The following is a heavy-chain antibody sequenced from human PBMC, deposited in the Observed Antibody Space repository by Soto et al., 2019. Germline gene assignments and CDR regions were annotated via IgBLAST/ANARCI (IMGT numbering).Heavy chain of an antibody. CDR2: IKQDGSEI. Sequence: PGGSLRLSCVASGFTFSAHWMSWVRQAPGKGLEWVANIKQDGSEIYYAGSVKGRFTISRDNAKNSLSLRMNSLSTEDTAVYYCAREEGTYYFDTSGTFDYWGQGTLVTSPQ. J-gene: IGHJ4*01. CDR3: AREEGTYYFDTSGTFDY. D-gene: IGHD3-22*01. CDR1: GFTFSAHW. V-gene: IGHV3-7*01.